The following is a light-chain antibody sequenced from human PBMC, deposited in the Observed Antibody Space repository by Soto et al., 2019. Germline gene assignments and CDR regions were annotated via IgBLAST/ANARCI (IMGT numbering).Light chain of an antibody. V-gene: IGLV2-14*01. J-gene: IGLJ1*01. Sequence: QSVLTQPASVSGSPGQSITISCTGTSSDVGGYNYVSWYQQHPGKAPKLMIYEVSNRPSGVSNRFSGSKSGNTVSLTISGLQADDEADYYCSSYTSSSTLCVFGTGTKVTVL. CDR3: SSYTSSSTLCV. CDR2: EVS. CDR1: SSDVGGYNY.